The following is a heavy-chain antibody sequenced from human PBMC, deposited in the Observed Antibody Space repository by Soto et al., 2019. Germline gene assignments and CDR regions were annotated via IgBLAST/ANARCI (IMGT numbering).Heavy chain of an antibody. Sequence: EVQLVESGGGLVQPGGSLRLSCAASGFTFSSFEMNWVRQAPGQGLEWASYISRSGGTIYYVDSVKGRFTISRDNAKYALYLQMNCLRAEDTAFYYCASRAWWGQGTLVTVSS. CDR3: ASRAW. CDR1: GFTFSSFE. J-gene: IGHJ4*02. V-gene: IGHV3-48*03. CDR2: ISRSGGTI.